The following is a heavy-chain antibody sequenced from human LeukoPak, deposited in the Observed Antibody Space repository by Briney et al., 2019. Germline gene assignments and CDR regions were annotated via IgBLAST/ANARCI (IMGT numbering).Heavy chain of an antibody. D-gene: IGHD6-6*01. CDR3: ARVAAGIAARPGWFDP. J-gene: IGHJ5*02. CDR2: IYHSGST. Sequence: KPSQTLSLTCTVSGGSISSGGYYWSWIRQPPGKGLGWIGYIYHSGSTYYNPSLKSRVTISVDRSKNQFSLKLSSVTAADTAVYYCARVAAGIAARPGWFDPWGQGTLVTVSS. CDR1: GGSISSGGYY. V-gene: IGHV4-30-2*01.